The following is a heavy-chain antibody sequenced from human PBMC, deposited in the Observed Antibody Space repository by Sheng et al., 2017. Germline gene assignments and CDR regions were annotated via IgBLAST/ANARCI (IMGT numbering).Heavy chain of an antibody. CDR1: GGSVSSGSYY. CDR2: IYYSGST. CDR3: ARVVVIATPGAFDI. D-gene: IGHD2-21*01. V-gene: IGHV4-61*01. Sequence: QVQLQESGPGLVKPSETLSLTCTVSGGSVSSGSYYWSWIRQPPGKGLEWIGYIYYSGSTNYNPSLKSRVTISVDTSKNQFSLKLSSVTAADTAVYYCARVVVIATPGAFDIWGQGTMVTVSS. J-gene: IGHJ3*02.